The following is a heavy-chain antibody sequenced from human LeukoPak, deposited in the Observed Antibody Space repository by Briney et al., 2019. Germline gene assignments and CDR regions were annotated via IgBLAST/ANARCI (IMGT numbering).Heavy chain of an antibody. Sequence: ASVKVSCKASGYTFTGYYMHWVRQAPGQGLEWMGWINPNSGGTNYAQKFQGRVTMTRDTSISTAYMELSRLRSDDTAVYYCAQGIAAAGFVWSDPWGQGTLVTVSS. CDR2: INPNSGGT. J-gene: IGHJ5*02. V-gene: IGHV1-2*02. CDR3: AQGIAAAGFVWSDP. D-gene: IGHD6-13*01. CDR1: GYTFTGYY.